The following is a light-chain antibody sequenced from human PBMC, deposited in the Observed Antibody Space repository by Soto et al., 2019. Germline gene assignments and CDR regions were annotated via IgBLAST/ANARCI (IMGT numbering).Light chain of an antibody. J-gene: IGKJ1*01. CDR3: QQYNSYWT. CDR2: KAS. Sequence: DIQMTQSPSTLSASVGDRVIITCRASQSINSWLAWYQQKPGKAPKLLIYKASSLESGVPSRFSGSGSGTEFTLTISSLLPDDFATYYCQQYNSYWTFGQGTKVEVK. V-gene: IGKV1-5*03. CDR1: QSINSW.